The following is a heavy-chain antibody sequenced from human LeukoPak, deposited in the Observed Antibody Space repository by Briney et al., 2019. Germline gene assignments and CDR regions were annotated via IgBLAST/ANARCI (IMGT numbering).Heavy chain of an antibody. Sequence: ASVKVSCKASGYTFTGYYLHWVRQAPGQGLEWMGWINPNSGGTNYAQKFQGRVTMTRDTSISTAYMELSRLRSDDTAVYYCASAPMPYDAFDIWGQGTMVTVSS. J-gene: IGHJ3*02. CDR3: ASAPMPYDAFDI. V-gene: IGHV1-2*02. CDR1: GYTFTGYY. D-gene: IGHD2-2*01. CDR2: INPNSGGT.